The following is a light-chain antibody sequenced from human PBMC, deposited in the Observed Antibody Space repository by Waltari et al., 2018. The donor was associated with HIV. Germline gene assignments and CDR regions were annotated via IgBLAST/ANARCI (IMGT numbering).Light chain of an antibody. CDR1: RSNIGASYD. V-gene: IGLV1-40*01. CDR2: GNN. CDR3: QSYDSNLSGLV. J-gene: IGLJ2*01. Sequence: HSVLPQPPSVSGAPGQKVTISCTGRRSNIGASYDVHWYQQVPGTAPRLLIHGNNYRPSGVPDRFSASRSGTSASLAITGLQADDEADYYCQSYDSNLSGLVFGGGTKLTVL.